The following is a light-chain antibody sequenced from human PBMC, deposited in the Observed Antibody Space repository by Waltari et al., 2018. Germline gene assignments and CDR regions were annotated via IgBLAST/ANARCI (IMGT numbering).Light chain of an antibody. J-gene: IGKJ5*01. CDR3: QQYNNWPT. V-gene: IGKV3-15*01. CDR2: VAS. CDR1: QSVSSN. Sequence: DIVMTQSPATLSVSQGERATLSCRPSQSVSSNLAWYQQKPGQAPRLLIYVASTRANGIPDMCSCSGSGTEFTLTISSRQSEDFAVYYCQQYNNWPTFGQGTRLEIK.